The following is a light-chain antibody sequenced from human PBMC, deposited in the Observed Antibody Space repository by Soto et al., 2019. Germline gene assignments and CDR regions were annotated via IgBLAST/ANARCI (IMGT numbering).Light chain of an antibody. CDR2: GAS. J-gene: IGKJ1*01. CDR3: QQYANWPPWT. V-gene: IGKV3-15*01. CDR1: QSVSSN. Sequence: EIVMTQSPATLSVSPGERATLSCRASQSVSSNLAWYQQRPGQAPRLLIYGASTRATGIPARLSGSGSGTEFPLTISSLQSEDFAVYYCQQYANWPPWTFGQGTKVEIK.